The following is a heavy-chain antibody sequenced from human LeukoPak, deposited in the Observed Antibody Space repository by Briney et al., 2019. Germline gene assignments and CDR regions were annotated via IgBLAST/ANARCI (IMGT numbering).Heavy chain of an antibody. D-gene: IGHD2-21*02. CDR3: AIRHWHCGGDCQFDY. J-gene: IGHJ4*02. V-gene: IGHV4-59*01. CDR2: IYYSGST. CDR1: GGXXXSYY. Sequence: TXXGGXXXSYYWSWIRQPPGKGLEWIGYIYYSGSTNYNPSLKSRVTISVDTSKNQFSLKLSSVTAADTAVYYCAIRHWHCGGDCQFDYWGQGTLVTVSS.